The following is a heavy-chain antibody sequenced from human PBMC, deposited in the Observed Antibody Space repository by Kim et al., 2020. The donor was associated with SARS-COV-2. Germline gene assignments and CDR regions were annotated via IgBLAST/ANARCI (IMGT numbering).Heavy chain of an antibody. Sequence: YYGDTGKDRFTNSRDNAKNSLYLQMNSLRAEDTAVYYCARDRGNLQRYLYWGQGTLVTVSS. J-gene: IGHJ4*02. V-gene: IGHV3-7*01. D-gene: IGHD3-16*01. CDR3: ARDRGNLQRYLY.